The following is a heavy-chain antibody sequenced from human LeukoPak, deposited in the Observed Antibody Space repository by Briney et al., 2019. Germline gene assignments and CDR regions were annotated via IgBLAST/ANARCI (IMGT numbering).Heavy chain of an antibody. V-gene: IGHV4-39*01. CDR2: IYYSGST. D-gene: IGHD5-18*01. CDR1: GGSISSSSYY. Sequence: SETLSLTCTVSGGSISSSSYYWGWVRQPPGKGLEWIGSIYYSGSTYYNPSLKSRVTISVDTSKNQFSLKLSSVTAADTAVYYCARLGSYGSMKSESWGQGTLVTVSS. J-gene: IGHJ4*02. CDR3: ARLGSYGSMKSES.